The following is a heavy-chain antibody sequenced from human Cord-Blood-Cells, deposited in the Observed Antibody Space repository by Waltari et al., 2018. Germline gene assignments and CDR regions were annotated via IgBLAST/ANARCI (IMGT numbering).Heavy chain of an antibody. J-gene: IGHJ3*02. Sequence: EVQLVESGGGLIQPGGSLRLSCAASGFTVSSNYMSWVRQAPGKGLQWVSVIYSGGSTYYADSVKGRFTISRDNSKNTLYLQMSSLRAEDTAVYYCARSGYSSSWYFAFDIWGQGTMVTVSS. CDR1: GFTVSSNY. CDR2: IYSGGST. CDR3: ARSGYSSSWYFAFDI. D-gene: IGHD6-13*01. V-gene: IGHV3-53*01.